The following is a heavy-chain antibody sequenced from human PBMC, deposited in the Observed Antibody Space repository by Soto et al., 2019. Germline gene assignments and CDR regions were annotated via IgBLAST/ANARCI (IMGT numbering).Heavy chain of an antibody. Sequence: SVKVSCKASGGTFSSYTISWVRQAPGQGLEWMGRIIPILGIANYAQKFQGRVTITADKSTSTAYMELSSLRSEDTAVYYCAREVENYYGSGSYYRPFDYWGQGTLVTVSS. D-gene: IGHD3-10*01. CDR2: IIPILGIA. CDR3: AREVENYYGSGSYYRPFDY. CDR1: GGTFSSYT. J-gene: IGHJ4*02. V-gene: IGHV1-69*04.